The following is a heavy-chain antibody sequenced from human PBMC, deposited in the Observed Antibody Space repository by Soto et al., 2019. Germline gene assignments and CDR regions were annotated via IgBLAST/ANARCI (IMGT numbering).Heavy chain of an antibody. D-gene: IGHD3-9*01. CDR1: GFMFTKST. CDR2: ITSASDYI. Sequence: LRLSCVASGFMFTKSTINWVRQSPGKGLEWVSSITSASDYIFYADSVKGRFTISRDNANNSLYLQMNSLRAEDTAVYYCARVGTGSSTPLDIWGQGTMVTVSS. J-gene: IGHJ3*02. CDR3: ARVGTGSSTPLDI. V-gene: IGHV3-21*01.